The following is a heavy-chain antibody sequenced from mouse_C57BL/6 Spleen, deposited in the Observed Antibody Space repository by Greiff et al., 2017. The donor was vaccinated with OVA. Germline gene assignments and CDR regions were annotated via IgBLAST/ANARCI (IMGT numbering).Heavy chain of an antibody. CDR3: ARYYGSSPNYYAMDY. CDR1: GYTFTSYW. V-gene: IGHV1-72*01. D-gene: IGHD1-1*01. J-gene: IGHJ4*01. Sequence: QVQLKQPGAELVKPGASVKLSCKASGYTFTSYWMHWVKQRPGRGLEWIGRIDPNSGGTTSNEKFKSKATLTVDKHSSTAYMQLSSLTSEDSAVYYCARYYGSSPNYYAMDYWGQGTSVTVSS. CDR2: IDPNSGGT.